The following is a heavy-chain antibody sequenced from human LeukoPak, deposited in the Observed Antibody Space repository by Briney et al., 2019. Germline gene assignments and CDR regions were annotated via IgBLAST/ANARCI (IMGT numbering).Heavy chain of an antibody. D-gene: IGHD6-19*01. CDR3: ARGRDSSGWFKYYGMDV. CDR2: ISAYNGNT. J-gene: IGHJ6*02. V-gene: IGHV1-18*01. Sequence: ASVKVSCKASGYTFTSYGISWVRQAPGQGLEWMGWISAYNGNTNYAQKLQGRVTMTTDTSTSTAYMELRSLRSDDTAVYYCARGRDSSGWFKYYGMDVWGQGTTVTVSS. CDR1: GYTFTSYG.